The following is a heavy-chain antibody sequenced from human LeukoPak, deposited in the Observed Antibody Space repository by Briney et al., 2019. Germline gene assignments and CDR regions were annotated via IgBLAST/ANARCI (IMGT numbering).Heavy chain of an antibody. CDR3: ARDRETAARSLTIWFDP. CDR2: IIPIFGTA. D-gene: IGHD6-6*01. CDR1: GCTFSSYA. J-gene: IGHJ5*02. V-gene: IGHV1-69*06. Sequence: ASVKVSCKASGCTFSSYAISWVRQAPGQGLEWMGGIIPIFGTANYAQKFQGRVTITADKSTSTAYMELSSLRSEDTAVYYCARDRETAARSLTIWFDPWGQGTLVTVSS.